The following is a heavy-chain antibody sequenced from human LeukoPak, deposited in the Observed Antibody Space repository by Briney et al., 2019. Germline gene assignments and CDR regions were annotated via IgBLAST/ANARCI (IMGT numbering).Heavy chain of an antibody. CDR3: AKDLSDSSGWGYFDY. CDR2: ISGSGGST. D-gene: IGHD6-19*01. V-gene: IGHV3-23*01. J-gene: IGHJ4*02. CDR1: GFTFSSYA. Sequence: GGSLRISCAASGFTFSSYAMSWVRQAPGKGLEWVSAISGSGGSTYYADSVKGRFTISRDNSKNTLYLQMNSLRAEDTAVYYCAKDLSDSSGWGYFDYWGQGTLVTVSS.